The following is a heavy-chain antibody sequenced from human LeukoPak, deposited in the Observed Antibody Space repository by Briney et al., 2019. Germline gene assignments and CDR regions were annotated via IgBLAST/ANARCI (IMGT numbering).Heavy chain of an antibody. J-gene: IGHJ3*02. CDR3: ARRPGRVRYYNDSSGYRSAFDI. Sequence: SETLSLTCTVSGGSISSSSYYWGWIRPPPGKGLEWVVSIYYSGRTYYNPSLRSRVTISVDTSKNQFSLKLSSVTAADTAVYYCARRPGRVRYYNDSSGYRSAFDIWGQGTMVTVSS. D-gene: IGHD3-22*01. CDR1: GGSISSSSYY. CDR2: IYYSGRT. V-gene: IGHV4-39*07.